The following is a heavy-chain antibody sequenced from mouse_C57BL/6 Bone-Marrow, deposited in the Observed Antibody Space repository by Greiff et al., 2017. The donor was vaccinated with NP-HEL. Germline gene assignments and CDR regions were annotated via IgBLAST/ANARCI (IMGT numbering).Heavy chain of an antibody. D-gene: IGHD1-1*01. J-gene: IGHJ2*01. CDR3: AREEITTVVDFDY. Sequence: VQVVESGAELARPGASVKLSCKASGYTFTSYGISWVKQRTGQGLEWIGEIYPRSGNTYYNEKFKGKATLTADKSSSTAYMELRSLTSEDSAVYFCAREEITTVVDFDYWGQGTTLTVSS. CDR2: IYPRSGNT. V-gene: IGHV1-81*01. CDR1: GYTFTSYG.